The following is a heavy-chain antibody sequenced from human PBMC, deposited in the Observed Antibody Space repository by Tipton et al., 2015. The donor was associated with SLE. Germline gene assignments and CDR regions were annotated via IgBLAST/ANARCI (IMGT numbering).Heavy chain of an antibody. CDR1: GGSFSGYY. D-gene: IGHD6-13*01. CDR3: AREQQLESRYFDL. Sequence: TLSLTCAVYGGSFSGYYWSWIRQPPGKGLEWIGYIYYSGSTNYNPSLKSRVTISVDTSKNQFSLKLSSVTAADTAVYYCAREQQLESRYFDLWGRGTLVTVSS. J-gene: IGHJ2*01. CDR2: IYYSGST. V-gene: IGHV4-59*12.